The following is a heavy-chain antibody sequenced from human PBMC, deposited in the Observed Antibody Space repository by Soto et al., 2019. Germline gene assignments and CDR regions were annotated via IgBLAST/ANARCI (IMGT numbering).Heavy chain of an antibody. Sequence: GGALRLTCAESGFTISSYGIHWVRQGPGKGLEWVAVIWYDGSNKYYADSVKGRFTTSRDNSKNTLYLQMNSVRAEDTAVYYCARDGVPGYYVYYYYGMDVWGQGTTVTVS. J-gene: IGHJ6*02. V-gene: IGHV3-33*01. CDR1: GFTISSYG. CDR2: IWYDGSNK. D-gene: IGHD3-9*01. CDR3: ARDGVPGYYVYYYYGMDV.